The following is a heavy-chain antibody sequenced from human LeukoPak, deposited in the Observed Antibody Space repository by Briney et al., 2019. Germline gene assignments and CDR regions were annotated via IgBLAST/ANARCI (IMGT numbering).Heavy chain of an antibody. V-gene: IGHV3-23*01. CDR1: GFTFSIYA. J-gene: IGHJ4*02. D-gene: IGHD3-3*01. Sequence: PGGSLRLSCAASGFTFSIYAMSWVRQAPGKGLEWVSAISGSGGSTYYADSVKGRFTISRDNSKNTLYLQMNSLRAEDTAVYYCAKDGTESYYDFWSGLTGYYFDYWGQGTLVTVSS. CDR2: ISGSGGST. CDR3: AKDGTESYYDFWSGLTGYYFDY.